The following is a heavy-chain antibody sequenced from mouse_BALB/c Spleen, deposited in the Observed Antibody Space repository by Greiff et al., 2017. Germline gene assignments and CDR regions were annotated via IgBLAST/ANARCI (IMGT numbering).Heavy chain of an antibody. V-gene: IGHV5-6-5*01. Sequence: EVKLVESGGGLVKPGGSLKLSCAASGFTFSSYAMSWVRQTPEKRLEWVASISSGGSTYYPESVKGRFTISRDNARNILYLQMSSLRSEDTAMYYCARGGFYDGYYGYWGQGTTLTVSS. CDR2: ISSGGST. CDR1: GFTFSSYA. D-gene: IGHD2-3*01. J-gene: IGHJ2*01. CDR3: ARGGFYDGYYGY.